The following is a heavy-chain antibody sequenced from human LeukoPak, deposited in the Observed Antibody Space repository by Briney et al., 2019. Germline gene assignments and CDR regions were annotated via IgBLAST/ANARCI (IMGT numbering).Heavy chain of an antibody. D-gene: IGHD4-17*01. J-gene: IGHJ4*02. CDR1: GFTFSSYD. Sequence: GGSLRLSCVASGFTFSSYDMAWVRQAPGKGLEWVFAISNSGDRTFYAESVKGRFTISRDNSKNMVYVQMRSLRAEDTAIYYCAKVLHGDQYVFDYWGQGTLVAVSS. CDR2: ISNSGDRT. V-gene: IGHV3-23*01. CDR3: AKVLHGDQYVFDY.